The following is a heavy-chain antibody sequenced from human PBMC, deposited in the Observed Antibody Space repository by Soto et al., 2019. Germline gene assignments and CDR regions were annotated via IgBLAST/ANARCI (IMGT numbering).Heavy chain of an antibody. CDR3: ARDFQPYDFWSGYYVDYYYYGMDV. J-gene: IGHJ6*02. CDR2: ISNSGSTI. CDR1: GFTFSDYY. V-gene: IGHV3-11*01. Sequence: QVQLVESGGGLVKPGGSLRLSCAASGFTFSDYYMSWIRQAPGKGLEWVSYISNSGSTIYYADSVKGRFTISRDNAKNSLYLQMNSLRAEDTAVYYCARDFQPYDFWSGYYVDYYYYGMDVWGQGTTVTVSS. D-gene: IGHD3-3*01.